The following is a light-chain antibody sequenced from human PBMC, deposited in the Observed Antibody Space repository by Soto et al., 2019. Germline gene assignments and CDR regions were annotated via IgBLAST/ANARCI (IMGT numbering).Light chain of an antibody. CDR2: TND. CDR1: SSNIGRNA. Sequence: QSVLTQPPSASGAPGQRVTISCSGSSSNIGRNAVNWYRQLPGTAPRLLIYTNDLRPSGVPDRFSASRSGTSASLAISGLQSEDEADYYCTSYTSTTTYVFGTGTKVTVL. V-gene: IGLV1-44*01. J-gene: IGLJ1*01. CDR3: TSYTSTTTYV.